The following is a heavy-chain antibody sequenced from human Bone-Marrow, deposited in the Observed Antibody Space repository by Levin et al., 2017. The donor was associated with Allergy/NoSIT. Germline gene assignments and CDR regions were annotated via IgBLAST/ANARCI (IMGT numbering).Heavy chain of an antibody. CDR2: ISSDGSNK. V-gene: IGHV3-30*03. J-gene: IGHJ3*02. CDR3: ALNIEVAGDAFHI. CDR1: GFTFSNYG. Sequence: QPGGSLRLSCAASGFTFSNYGMHWVRQAPGKGLEWVAVISSDGSNKYYVDSVKGRFTISRDNSKNTLFLQMNSLRPEDTAVYYCALNIEVAGDAFHIWGQGTRVTVSS. D-gene: IGHD6-19*01.